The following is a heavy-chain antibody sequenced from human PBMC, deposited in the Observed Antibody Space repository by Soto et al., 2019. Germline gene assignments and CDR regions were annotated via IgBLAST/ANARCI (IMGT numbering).Heavy chain of an antibody. Sequence: ASVKVSCKASGYTFTSYDINWVRQATGQGLEWMGWMNPNSGNTGYAQKFQGRVTMTRNTSISTAYMELSSLRSEDTAVYYCARNLGFYDFWSGYYSGITENWFDPWGQGTLVTVSS. CDR1: GYTFTSYD. V-gene: IGHV1-8*01. D-gene: IGHD3-3*01. CDR3: ARNLGFYDFWSGYYSGITENWFDP. J-gene: IGHJ5*02. CDR2: MNPNSGNT.